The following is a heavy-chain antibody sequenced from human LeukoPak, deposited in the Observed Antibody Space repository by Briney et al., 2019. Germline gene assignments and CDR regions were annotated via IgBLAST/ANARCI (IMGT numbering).Heavy chain of an antibody. J-gene: IGHJ4*02. CDR3: ARGSFSGFNDHFDY. Sequence: SETLSLTCAVYGGSFSGYYWSWIRQPPGKGLEWIGEINHSGSTNYNPSLKSRVTISVDTSKDQFSLKLSSVTAADTAVYYCARGSFSGFNDHFDYWGQGTLVTVSS. CDR1: GGSFSGYY. D-gene: IGHD3-22*01. V-gene: IGHV4-34*01. CDR2: INHSGST.